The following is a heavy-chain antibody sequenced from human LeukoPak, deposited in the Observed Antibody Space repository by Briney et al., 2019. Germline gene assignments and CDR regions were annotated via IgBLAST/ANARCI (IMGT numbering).Heavy chain of an antibody. D-gene: IGHD6-13*01. V-gene: IGHV4-59*01. CDR2: IYYSGST. Sequence: SETLSLTCTVSGGSISSYYWSWIRQPPGKGLEWIGYIYYSGSTNYNPSLKGRVTISVDTSKNQFSLKLSSVTAADTAVYYCARGGLASSPRNYYYYYMDVWGKGTTVTVSS. CDR1: GGSISSYY. J-gene: IGHJ6*03. CDR3: ARGGLASSPRNYYYYYMDV.